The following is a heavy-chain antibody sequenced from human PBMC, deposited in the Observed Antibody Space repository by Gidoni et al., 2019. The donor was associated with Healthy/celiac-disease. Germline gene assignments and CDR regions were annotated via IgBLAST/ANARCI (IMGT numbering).Heavy chain of an antibody. J-gene: IGHJ4*02. CDR1: GGSFSGSS. V-gene: IGHV4-34*01. D-gene: IGHD3-10*01. CDR2: INHSGST. Sequence: QLQLQRWGAGLSKPSETLSLPCAVYGGSFSGSSWIWIRQPPGKGLEWLGEINHSGSTNYNPSLKSRVTISVDTSKNQFSLKLSPVTAADTAVYYCARVTWITMVRGVIIRGSTFDYWGQGTLVTVSS. CDR3: ARVTWITMVRGVIIRGSTFDY.